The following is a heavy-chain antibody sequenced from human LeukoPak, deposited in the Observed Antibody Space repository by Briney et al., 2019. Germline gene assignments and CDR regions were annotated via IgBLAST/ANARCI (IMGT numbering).Heavy chain of an antibody. J-gene: IGHJ4*02. Sequence: GGSLRLSCAASGFTFISYWMTWVRQAPGKGLEWVANIKQDGSEKYYVDSVKGRFTISRDNAKNSLYLQMNSLRAEDTAVYYCARRAIFDYWGQGTLVTVSS. D-gene: IGHD2-2*01. V-gene: IGHV3-7*01. CDR1: GFTFISYW. CDR2: IKQDGSEK. CDR3: ARRAIFDY.